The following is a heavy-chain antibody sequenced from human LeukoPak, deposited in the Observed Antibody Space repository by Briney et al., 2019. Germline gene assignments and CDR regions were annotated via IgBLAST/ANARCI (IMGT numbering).Heavy chain of an antibody. J-gene: IGHJ5*02. CDR2: VSSTGST. CDR3: ARANTAMSA. D-gene: IGHD5-18*01. Sequence: LETLSLTCTVSGGSLSGHYWSWIRQPPGKRLEWIGYVSSTGSTNYNPSLKSRVTISVDTSKNQFSLKLNSVTAADTAVYYCARANTAMSAWGQGTLVTVSS. V-gene: IGHV4-59*11. CDR1: GGSLSGHY.